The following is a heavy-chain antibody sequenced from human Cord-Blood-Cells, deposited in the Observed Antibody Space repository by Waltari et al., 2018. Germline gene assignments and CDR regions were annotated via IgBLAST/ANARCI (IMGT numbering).Heavy chain of an antibody. J-gene: IGHJ5*02. Sequence: VQLQESGPGLVKPSETLSLTCTVSGYSISSGYYWGWIRQPPGKGLEWFGSIYHSVRTDYNPSLKSRETISLDTSKYQCSMKLSSVTAADTAVDYCASGVVVPANYWFDPWGQGTLVTVSS. CDR1: GYSISSGYY. CDR2: IYHSVRT. CDR3: ASGVVVPANYWFDP. D-gene: IGHD2-2*01. V-gene: IGHV4-38-2*02.